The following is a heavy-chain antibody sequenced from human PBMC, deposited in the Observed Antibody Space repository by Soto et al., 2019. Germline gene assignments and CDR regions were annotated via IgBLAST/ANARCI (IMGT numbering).Heavy chain of an antibody. CDR2: IIPIFGTA. Sequence: SLQVSCQDSLVIVRSYAISCVRQEPGQGLEWLGGIIPIFGTANYAQKFQGRVTITADKSTSTAYMELSSLRSEDTAVYYCASPIRFLEWLQSTYYYYAMDVWGQGTPGTVS. V-gene: IGHV1-69*06. D-gene: IGHD3-3*01. CDR3: ASPIRFLEWLQSTYYYYAMDV. CDR1: LVIVRSYA. J-gene: IGHJ6*02.